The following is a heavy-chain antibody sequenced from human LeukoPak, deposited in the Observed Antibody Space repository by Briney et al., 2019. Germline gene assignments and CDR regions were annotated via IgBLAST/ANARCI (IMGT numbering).Heavy chain of an antibody. Sequence: GGSLRLSCAASGFTFSSYSMNWVRQAPGKGLEWVSPISSSSSYIYYADSVKGRFTISRDNAKNSLYLQMNSLRAEDTAVYYCARREAYSSGWYFWFDPWGQGTLVTVSS. J-gene: IGHJ5*02. CDR1: GFTFSSYS. CDR3: ARREAYSSGWYFWFDP. D-gene: IGHD6-19*01. CDR2: ISSSSSYI. V-gene: IGHV3-21*01.